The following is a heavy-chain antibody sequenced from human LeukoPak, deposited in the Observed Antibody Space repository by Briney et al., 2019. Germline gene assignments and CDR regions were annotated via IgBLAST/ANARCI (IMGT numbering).Heavy chain of an antibody. V-gene: IGHV4-4*07. CDR3: ARAPFTTSFQGMDV. CDR1: GGSISSYY. D-gene: IGHD2-2*01. J-gene: IGHJ6*02. Sequence: SETLSLTCTVSGGSISSYYWTWIRQPAGKGLEWIERIYTTGTTNYNPSLKSRVTMSLDTSKNQLSLKLSSVTAADTAVYYCARAPFTTSFQGMDVRGQGTTVTVSS. CDR2: IYTTGTT.